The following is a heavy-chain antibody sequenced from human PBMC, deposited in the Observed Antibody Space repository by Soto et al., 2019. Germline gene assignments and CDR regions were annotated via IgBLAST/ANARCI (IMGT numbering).Heavy chain of an antibody. V-gene: IGHV3-73*01. J-gene: IGHJ4*02. CDR3: TGPEPLFDY. CDR1: GFTFSGSA. CDR2: IRSKANSYAT. Sequence: GGSLRLSCAASGFTFSGSAMHWVRQASGKGLEWVGRIRSKANSYATAYAASVKGRFTISRDDSKNTAYLQMNSLKTEDTAVYYCTGPEPLFDYWGQGTLVTVSS.